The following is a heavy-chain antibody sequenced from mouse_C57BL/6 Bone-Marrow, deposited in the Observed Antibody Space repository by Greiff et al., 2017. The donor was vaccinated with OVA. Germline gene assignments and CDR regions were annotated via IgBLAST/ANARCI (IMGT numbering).Heavy chain of an antibody. CDR2: IDPANGNT. CDR3: ARVLVLDY. Sequence: VQLQQSVAELVRPGASVKLSCTASGFAIKNTYMHWVKQRPEQGLEWIGRIDPANGNTKYAPKFQGKATITADTSSNTAYLQLSSLTSDDTASYYCARVLVLDYWGKGTSVTVSS. V-gene: IGHV14-3*01. D-gene: IGHD2-10*02. CDR1: GFAIKNTY. J-gene: IGHJ4*01.